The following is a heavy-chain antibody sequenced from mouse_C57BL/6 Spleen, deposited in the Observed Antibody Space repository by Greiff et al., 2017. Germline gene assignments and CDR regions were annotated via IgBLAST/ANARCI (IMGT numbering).Heavy chain of an antibody. CDR2: INPSGGYT. D-gene: IGHD2-3*01. CDR1: GYTFTGYS. V-gene: IGHV1-4*01. Sequence: VQLQQSGAELARPGASVKMSCKASGYTFTGYSMHWVKQRPGQGLEWIGYINPSGGYTKYNPKFKGKATLTADKSSSTAYMQLGRLTSEDSAVYDGEGLLSIDYWGQGTTLTVSS. J-gene: IGHJ2*01. CDR3: EGLLSIDY.